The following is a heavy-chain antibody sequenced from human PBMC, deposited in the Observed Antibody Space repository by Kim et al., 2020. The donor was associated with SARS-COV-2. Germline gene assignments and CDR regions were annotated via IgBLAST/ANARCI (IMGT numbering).Heavy chain of an antibody. CDR1: GFTFSSYA. D-gene: IGHD3-10*01. Sequence: GGSLRLSCSASGFTFSSYAMHWVRQAPGKGLEYVSAISSNGGSTYYADSVKGRFTISRDNSKNTLYLQMSSLRAEDTAVYYCVKDFEYYYGSGSYSVPGSYWGQGTLVTVSS. CDR2: ISSNGGST. V-gene: IGHV3-64D*09. CDR3: VKDFEYYYGSGSYSVPGSY. J-gene: IGHJ4*02.